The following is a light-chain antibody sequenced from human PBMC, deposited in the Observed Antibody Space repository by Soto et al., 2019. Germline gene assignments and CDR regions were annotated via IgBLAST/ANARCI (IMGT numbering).Light chain of an antibody. V-gene: IGKV3-11*01. Sequence: EIVLTQSPATLSLSAGERATLSCRASQSINSYLAWYQQIPGQAPRLLIYDAYNRATGIPARFSGSGSGTDFTLTISSLEPEDFAVYYCQQRSSWPLTFSGGTKVEIK. J-gene: IGKJ4*01. CDR1: QSINSY. CDR3: QQRSSWPLT. CDR2: DAY.